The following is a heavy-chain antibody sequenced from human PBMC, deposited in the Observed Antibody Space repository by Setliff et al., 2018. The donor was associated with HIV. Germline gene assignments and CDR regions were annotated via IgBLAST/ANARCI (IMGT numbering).Heavy chain of an antibody. Sequence: PGESLKISCTGSGYSFSNHWIGWVRQMPGRGLEWVGIIYPQDSDTRYSPSFEGHVTTSADTSRYTAYLQWSALKASDTAMYYCARHTIDISLLVVQDPGPFDVWGRGTMVTVSS. J-gene: IGHJ3*01. CDR1: GYSFSNHW. D-gene: IGHD3-10*01. V-gene: IGHV5-51*01. CDR3: ARHTIDISLLVVQDPGPFDV. CDR2: IYPQDSDT.